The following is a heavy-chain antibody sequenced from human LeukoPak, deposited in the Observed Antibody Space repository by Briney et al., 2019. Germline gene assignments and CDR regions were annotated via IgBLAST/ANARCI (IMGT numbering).Heavy chain of an antibody. D-gene: IGHD6-19*01. CDR3: ACTSGWYEPIDY. V-gene: IGHV3-33*01. J-gene: IGHJ4*02. CDR2: IWYDGSNK. Sequence: GRSLRLSCAASGFTFSSYGMHWVRQAPGKGLEWVAVIWYDGSNKYYADSVKGRFTISRDNSKNTLHLQMNSLRAEDTAVYYCACTSGWYEPIDYWGQGTLVTVSS. CDR1: GFTFSSYG.